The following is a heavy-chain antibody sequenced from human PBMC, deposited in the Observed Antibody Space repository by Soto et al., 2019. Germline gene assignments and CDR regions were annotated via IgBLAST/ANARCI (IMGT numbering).Heavy chain of an antibody. CDR3: ARDREDGSGTKYNWFDS. Sequence: SVKVSCKASGGTFGNLGISWPRQAPGQGLEWMGGTIPIFDTPHYAEKFRDRLTITADATSTAYMELTSLSSEDTATYYCARDREDGSGTKYNWFDSWGQGTLVTVSS. CDR2: TIPIFDTP. CDR1: GGTFGNLG. V-gene: IGHV1-69*13. D-gene: IGHD3-10*01. J-gene: IGHJ5*01.